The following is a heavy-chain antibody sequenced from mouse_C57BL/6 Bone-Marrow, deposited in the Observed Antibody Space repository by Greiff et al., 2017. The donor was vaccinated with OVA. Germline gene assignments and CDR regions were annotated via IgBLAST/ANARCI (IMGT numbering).Heavy chain of an antibody. CDR2: IEPSDSNT. D-gene: IGHD2-4*01. J-gene: IGHJ2*01. CDR3: ATIFYDYIDY. CDR1: GYTFTSYW. V-gene: IGHV1-50*01. Sequence: QVQLQQPGAELVKPGASVKLSCKASGYTFTSYWLQWVKQRSGQGLEWIGEIEPSDSNTNYNQKFKGKDTLTVDPSSSTSYMQLSSLTSEDSAIYYCATIFYDYIDYWGQGTTLTVSS.